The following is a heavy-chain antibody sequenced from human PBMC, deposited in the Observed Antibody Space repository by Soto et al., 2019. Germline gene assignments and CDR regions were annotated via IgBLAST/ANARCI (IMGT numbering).Heavy chain of an antibody. Sequence: PSEALSPTFYCSGCAISSNIGRIWLRLSPGKGLEWIGEVYHSGTTNYNPSLKTRVTISVDKSKNQFSLKLSSVTAADTAVYYCARDQLEGNWFDPWGQGTLVTVS. CDR1: GCAISSNIG. J-gene: IGHJ5*02. D-gene: IGHD1-1*01. CDR3: ARDQLEGNWFDP. V-gene: IGHV4-4*02. CDR2: VYHSGTT.